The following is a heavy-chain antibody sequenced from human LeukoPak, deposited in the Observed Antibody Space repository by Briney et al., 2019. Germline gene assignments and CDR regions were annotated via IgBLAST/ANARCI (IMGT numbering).Heavy chain of an antibody. Sequence: SVKVSCKASGFTFTSSAMQWVRQARGQRLEWIGWIVVGNGNRNYAQKFQERVTISRDMSTSTAYMELRSLRSDDTAVYYCARDLERSWIQLWPTHHDYWGQGTLVTVSS. CDR2: IVVGNGNR. CDR3: ARDLERSWIQLWPTHHDY. V-gene: IGHV1-58*02. J-gene: IGHJ4*02. D-gene: IGHD5-18*01. CDR1: GFTFTSSA.